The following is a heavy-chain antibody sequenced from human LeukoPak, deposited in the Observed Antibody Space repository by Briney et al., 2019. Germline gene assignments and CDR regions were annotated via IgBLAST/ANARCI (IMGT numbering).Heavy chain of an antibody. D-gene: IGHD1-26*01. V-gene: IGHV4-34*01. CDR1: GGSFSGYY. Sequence: SETLSLTCAVYGGSFSGYYWSWIRQPPGKGLEWIGEINHSGSTNYNPSLKSRVTISVDTSKNQFSLKLSSVTAADTAVYYCASGGGGSYYRPYFDYWGQGTLVTVSS. J-gene: IGHJ4*02. CDR3: ASGGGGSYYRPYFDY. CDR2: INHSGST.